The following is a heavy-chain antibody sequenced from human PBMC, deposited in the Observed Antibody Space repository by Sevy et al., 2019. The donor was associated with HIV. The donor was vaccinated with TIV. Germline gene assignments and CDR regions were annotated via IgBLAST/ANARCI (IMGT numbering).Heavy chain of an antibody. J-gene: IGHJ4*02. CDR2: ITGSGDNQ. CDR3: AKWLTGGRTNAEVRKFDY. CDR1: GFTFSIYA. Sequence: GGSLRLSCAASGFTFSIYAMSWVRQAPGKGLEWVSGITGSGDNQFYADSVKGRFTISRDSSKNTLYLQMNSLRGEDTVVYYCAKWLTGGRTNAEVRKFDYWGQGTLVTVSS. D-gene: IGHD5-12*01. V-gene: IGHV3-23*01.